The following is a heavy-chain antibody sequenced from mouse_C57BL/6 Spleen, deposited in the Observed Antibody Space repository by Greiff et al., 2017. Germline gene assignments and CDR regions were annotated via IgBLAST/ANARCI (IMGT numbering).Heavy chain of an antibody. J-gene: IGHJ1*03. CDR2: ISSGRSTI. CDR3: ARGTTVVANCYFDV. CDR1: GFTFSDYG. Sequence: EVQLVESGGGLVKPGGSLKLSCAASGFTFSDYGMHWVRQAPEKGLAWVAYISSGRSTIYYADTVKARFTISRDNAKNTLFLQMTSLGSEDTAMYYCARGTTVVANCYFDVWGTGTTVPESS. D-gene: IGHD1-1*01. V-gene: IGHV5-17*01.